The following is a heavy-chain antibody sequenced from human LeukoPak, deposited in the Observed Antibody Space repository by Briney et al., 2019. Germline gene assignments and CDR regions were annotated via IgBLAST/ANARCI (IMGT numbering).Heavy chain of an antibody. Sequence: GRIDPSDSYTNYSPSFQGHVTISADKSISTAYLQWSSLKASDTAMYYCARRVGATGWFDPWGQGTLVTVSS. J-gene: IGHJ5*02. V-gene: IGHV5-10-1*01. D-gene: IGHD1-26*01. CDR3: ARRVGATGWFDP. CDR2: IDPSDSYT.